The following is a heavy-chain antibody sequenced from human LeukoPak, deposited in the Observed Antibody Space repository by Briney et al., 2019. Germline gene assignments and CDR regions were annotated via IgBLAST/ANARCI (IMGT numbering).Heavy chain of an antibody. V-gene: IGHV4-34*01. CDR3: ARDRQVRGNYYYYMDV. CDR1: GGSFSGYY. D-gene: IGHD3-10*01. CDR2: INHSGST. Sequence: PSETLSLTCAVYGGSFSGYYWSWIRQPPGKGLEWIGEINHSGSTNYNPSLKSRVTISVDTSKNQFSLKLSSVTAADTVVYYCARDRQVRGNYYYYMDVWGKGTTVTISS. J-gene: IGHJ6*03.